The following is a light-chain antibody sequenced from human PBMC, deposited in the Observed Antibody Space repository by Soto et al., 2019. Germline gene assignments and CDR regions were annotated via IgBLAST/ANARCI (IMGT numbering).Light chain of an antibody. V-gene: IGLV1-44*01. Sequence: QSVLTQPPSASGTPGQRVTISCSGSSSNIGGNSVNWYRQVPGTAPKVLIYSSNQRPSGVPDRFSGSKSGTSASLAINGLQSEDEADYYSSAWDDRLDGHVFGAGTKLTVL. J-gene: IGLJ1*01. CDR2: SSN. CDR1: SSNIGGNS. CDR3: SAWDDRLDGHV.